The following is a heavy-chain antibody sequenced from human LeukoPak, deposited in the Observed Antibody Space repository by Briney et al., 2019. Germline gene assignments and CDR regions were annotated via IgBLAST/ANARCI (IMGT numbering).Heavy chain of an antibody. CDR1: GFTFDDYT. CDR3: ARYIKETPGV. CDR2: IRYDGSNK. J-gene: IGHJ4*02. D-gene: IGHD1-1*01. V-gene: IGHV3-30*02. Sequence: GGSLRLSCRASGFTFDDYTMSWVRQAPGKGLEWVAFIRYDGSNKYYADSVKGRFTISRDNSKNTLYLQMNSLRAEDTAVYYCARYIKETPGVWGQGTLVTVSS.